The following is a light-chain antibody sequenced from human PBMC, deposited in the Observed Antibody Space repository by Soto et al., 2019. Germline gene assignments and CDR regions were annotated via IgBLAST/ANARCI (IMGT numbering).Light chain of an antibody. V-gene: IGLV2-14*01. Sequence: QSVLTQPASVSGSPGQSITISCTGTSTDVGGYNHVSWYQQHPGKAPKLVIYGVSNRPSGVSNRFSGSKSGNTASLTISGLHAEDEADYYCNSYTTSYTYIFGTGTKLTVL. CDR2: GVS. CDR1: STDVGGYNH. CDR3: NSYTTSYTYI. J-gene: IGLJ1*01.